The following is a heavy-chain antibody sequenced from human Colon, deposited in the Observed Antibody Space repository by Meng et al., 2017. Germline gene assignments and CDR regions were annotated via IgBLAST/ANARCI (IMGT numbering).Heavy chain of an antibody. CDR1: GFTFSSYS. CDR2: ISSSSSYI. J-gene: IGHJ4*02. Sequence: GESLKISCAASGFTFSSYSMNWVRQAPGKGLEWGSSISSSSSYIYYADSVKGRFTISRDKAKNSLYLQMNSMRAEDTAVYYCARQVAEYYVDYWGQGTLVTVSS. CDR3: ARQVAEYYVDY. V-gene: IGHV3-21*01. D-gene: IGHD2-15*01.